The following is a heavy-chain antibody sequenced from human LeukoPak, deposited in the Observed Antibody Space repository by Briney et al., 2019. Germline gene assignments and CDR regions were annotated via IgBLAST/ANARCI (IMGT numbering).Heavy chain of an antibody. CDR1: GFPFSSYA. CDR2: ISYSAGST. D-gene: IGHD1-1*01. J-gene: IGHJ4*02. V-gene: IGHV3-23*01. Sequence: GGSLRLSCAASGFPFSSYAMSWVRQAPGKGLEWVSAISYSAGSTYYADSVKGRFTISRDNSKNTLSLQMNSLRAEDTAVYYCAKTINWQFDYWGQGTLVTVSS. CDR3: AKTINWQFDY.